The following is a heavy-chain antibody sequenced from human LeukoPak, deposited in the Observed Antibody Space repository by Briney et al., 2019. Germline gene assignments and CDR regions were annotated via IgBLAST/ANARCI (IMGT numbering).Heavy chain of an antibody. CDR1: GFTFSSYG. CDR2: IRYDGSNK. V-gene: IGHV3-30*02. J-gene: IGHJ4*02. D-gene: IGHD3-10*01. Sequence: PGGSLRLSCAASGFTFSSYGMHWVRQAPGKGLEWVAFIRYDGSNKYYADSVKGRFTISRDNSKNTLYLQMNSLRAEDTAVYYCAKDSHYYGSGSLPTDYWGQGTLVTVSS. CDR3: AKDSHYYGSGSLPTDY.